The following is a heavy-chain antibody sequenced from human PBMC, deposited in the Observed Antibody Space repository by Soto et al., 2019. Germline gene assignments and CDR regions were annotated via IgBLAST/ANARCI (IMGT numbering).Heavy chain of an antibody. CDR1: GGTFSSYA. J-gene: IGHJ4*02. Sequence: QVQLVQSGAEVKKPGSSVKVSCKASGGTFSSYAISWVRQAPGQGLEWMGGIIPIFGTANYAQKFQGRVTLTADESTRTAYMELLSLRSEDTVVYYCARVGYGDYDPASYFDYWGQGTLVTVSS. CDR2: IIPIFGTA. D-gene: IGHD4-17*01. V-gene: IGHV1-69*12. CDR3: ARVGYGDYDPASYFDY.